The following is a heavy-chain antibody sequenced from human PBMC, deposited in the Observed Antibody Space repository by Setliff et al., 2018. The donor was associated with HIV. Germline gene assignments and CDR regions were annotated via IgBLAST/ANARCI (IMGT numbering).Heavy chain of an antibody. Sequence: PGESLKISCAASGFSFSTYAMGWVRQAPGKGLEWVSTVGAVGSPKFYAESVKGRFTISKDNSKNTLYLQMTSQRDEDTAVYYCAKVLLFGVDVFDIWGQGTMVTVSS. CDR3: AKVLLFGVDVFDI. J-gene: IGHJ3*02. CDR2: VGAVGSPK. V-gene: IGHV3-23*01. CDR1: GFSFSTYA. D-gene: IGHD3-10*02.